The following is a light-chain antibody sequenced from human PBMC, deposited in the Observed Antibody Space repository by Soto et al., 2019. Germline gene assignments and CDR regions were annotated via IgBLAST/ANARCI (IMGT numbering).Light chain of an antibody. CDR1: QSVSSD. CDR2: DAS. CDR3: QQYNNWPRT. J-gene: IGKJ1*01. V-gene: IGKV3-15*01. Sequence: EIVMTQSPPTLSVSPVERATLSCRASQSVSSDLAWYHQKPGQAPRLLIYDASTRATGIPARFSGSGSGTEFTLTINSLQSEDFAVYYCQQYNNWPRTFGQGTKVDIK.